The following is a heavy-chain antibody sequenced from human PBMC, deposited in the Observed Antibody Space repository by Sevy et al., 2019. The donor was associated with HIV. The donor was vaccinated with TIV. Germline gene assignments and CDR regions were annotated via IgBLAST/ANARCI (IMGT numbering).Heavy chain of an antibody. CDR1: GGSISGGSFY. CDR2: VHAIGST. J-gene: IGHJ3*01. V-gene: IGHV4-61*02. D-gene: IGHD2-15*01. Sequence: SETLSLTCTVSGGSISGGSFYWTWVRQPAGRGLEWIGRVHAIGSTNYNPSLKSRVTISVDTSKNRFSLKLSSVTAADTAVYYCARDMFDKRTYCSTGTGLCAFDFWGQGTMVTVSS. CDR3: ARDMFDKRTYCSTGTGLCAFDF.